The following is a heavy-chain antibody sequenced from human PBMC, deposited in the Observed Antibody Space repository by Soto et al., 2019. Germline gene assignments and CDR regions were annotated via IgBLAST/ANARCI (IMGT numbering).Heavy chain of an antibody. CDR1: GFSLSTSGVA. J-gene: IGHJ5*02. D-gene: IGHD3-3*01. V-gene: IGHV2-5*02. Sequence: QITLKESGPTLVKPTQTLTLTCSFSGFSLSTSGVAAGWIRQRPGKGLEWLALVYWDADKRYSPSLRDRLNITKATANTKFFLTMTNMDLAHTDTYYYAHSHGYRIFGAVIGADWVDPWGQGIMVTVSS. CDR2: VYWDADK. CDR3: AHSHGYRIFGAVIGADWVDP.